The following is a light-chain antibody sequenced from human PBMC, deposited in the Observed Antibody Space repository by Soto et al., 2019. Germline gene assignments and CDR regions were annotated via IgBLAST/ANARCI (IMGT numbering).Light chain of an antibody. CDR2: DAS. J-gene: IGKJ4*01. Sequence: EIVMTQSPATLSVYLGERGILSCRASQSVSSNLAWYQVKPGQAPRLLIYDASSRATGIPDRFSASGSGTDFTLTISRLEPEDFAVYYCQQYGSSPLTFGGGTKVDIK. CDR1: QSVSSN. V-gene: IGKV3-20*01. CDR3: QQYGSSPLT.